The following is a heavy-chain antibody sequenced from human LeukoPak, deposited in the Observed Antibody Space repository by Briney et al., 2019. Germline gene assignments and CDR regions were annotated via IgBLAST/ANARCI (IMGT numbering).Heavy chain of an antibody. V-gene: IGHV3-23*01. Sequence: GGSLRLSCAASGFTFSSYAMSWVRQAPGKGLEWVSTISASGGSTYYTDSVRGRFTISRDNSKNTLHLQMNSLRAEDTAVYYCANGGILGSTHFDYWGQGTLVTVSS. CDR2: ISASGGST. CDR3: ANGGILGSTHFDY. CDR1: GFTFSSYA. J-gene: IGHJ4*02. D-gene: IGHD1-26*01.